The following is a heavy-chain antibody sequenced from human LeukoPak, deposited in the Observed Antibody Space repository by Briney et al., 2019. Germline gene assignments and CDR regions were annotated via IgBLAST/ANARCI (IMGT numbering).Heavy chain of an antibody. CDR3: ARHPTKWELRLSLDY. Sequence: SATLSLTCAVYGGSFSAHYWSWIRQPPGKGLEWIGEVNHSGSTNFNPSLKSRVTISVDTSKNQFSLKMNSMTAADTAVYYCARHPTKWELRLSLDYWGQGTLVTVSS. CDR1: GGSFSAHY. V-gene: IGHV4-34*01. J-gene: IGHJ4*02. CDR2: VNHSGST. D-gene: IGHD1-26*01.